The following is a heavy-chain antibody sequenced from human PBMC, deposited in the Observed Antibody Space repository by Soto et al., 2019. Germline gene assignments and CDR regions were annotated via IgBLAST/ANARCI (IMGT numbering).Heavy chain of an antibody. CDR3: ARVDHRGYFAILTDY. Sequence: ASETLSLTCTVSGDSLSSGSHYWSWIRQHPGKGLEWIGHIYDSVNTYYSPSLRSRVTISADMSKNQFSLNLRSVTAADTAVYYCARVDHRGYFAILTDYWGQGTLVTVSS. J-gene: IGHJ4*02. CDR2: IYDSVNT. D-gene: IGHD3-9*01. V-gene: IGHV4-31*03. CDR1: GDSLSSGSHY.